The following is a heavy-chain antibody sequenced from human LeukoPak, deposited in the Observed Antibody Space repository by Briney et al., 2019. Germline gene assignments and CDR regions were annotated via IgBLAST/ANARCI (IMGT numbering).Heavy chain of an antibody. CDR2: INTDGTNT. Sequence: GGSLRLSCAASGFTLSSYLMHWVRQAPGKGLVWVSHINTDGTNTNYAASVKGRFTISRDSAKNTLFLQMNSLRAEDTAVYYYARGTHGGFDPWGQGTLVTVSS. CDR1: GFTLSSYL. J-gene: IGHJ5*02. V-gene: IGHV3-74*01. CDR3: ARGTHGGFDP. D-gene: IGHD1-14*01.